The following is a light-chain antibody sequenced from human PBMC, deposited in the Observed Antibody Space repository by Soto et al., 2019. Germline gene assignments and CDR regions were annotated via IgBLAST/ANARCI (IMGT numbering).Light chain of an antibody. CDR3: RQDGSSPSYP. CDR2: GAS. J-gene: IGKJ2*01. V-gene: IGKV3-20*01. Sequence: EIVLTQSPGTLSLSPGERATLSCRASQSVSSSSYLAWYQQKPGQAPRLLIYGASSRATGIPDRFSGSGSATDFPLTISRLEPEDFAVYYCRQDGSSPSYPFGQGTKLEIK. CDR1: QSVSSSSY.